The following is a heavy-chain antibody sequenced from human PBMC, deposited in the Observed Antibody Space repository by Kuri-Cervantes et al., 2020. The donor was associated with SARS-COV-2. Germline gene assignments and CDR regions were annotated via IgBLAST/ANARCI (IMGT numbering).Heavy chain of an antibody. CDR3: ARGGIAVAGVDY. D-gene: IGHD6-19*01. V-gene: IGHV4-38-2*01. J-gene: IGHJ4*02. CDR2: IYYSGST. CDR1: GYSLSSGYY. Sequence: GSLRLSCAVSGYSLSSGYYWGWIRQPPGKGLEWIGSIYYSGSTYYNPSLKSRVTISVDTSKNQFPLKLSSVTAADTAVYYCARGGIAVAGVDYWGQGALVTVSS.